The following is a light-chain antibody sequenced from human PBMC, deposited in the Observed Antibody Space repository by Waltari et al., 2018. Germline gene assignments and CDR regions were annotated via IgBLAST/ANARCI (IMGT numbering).Light chain of an antibody. V-gene: IGLV1-40*01. CDR2: GNS. CDR3: QSYDSSLSGSDVV. Sequence: QSVLTQPPSVSGAPGQRVTISCTGSSSNIGAGYAVHWYQQPPGTAPKLLIDGNSNRPSGVPDRFSGSKSGTSASLAITGLQAEDEADYYCQSYDSSLSGSDVVFGGGTKLTVL. J-gene: IGLJ2*01. CDR1: SSNIGAGYA.